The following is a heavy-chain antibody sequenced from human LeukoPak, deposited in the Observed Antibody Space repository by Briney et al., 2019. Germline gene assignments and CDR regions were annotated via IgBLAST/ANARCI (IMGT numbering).Heavy chain of an antibody. CDR1: GYSFTSYW. CDR3: ARQGHNFFDY. Sequence: GESLRISCKGSGYSFTSYWISWVRQMPRKGLEWMGRIDPSDSYTDYSPSFQGHVTISADKSISTAYLQWSTLKASDTAMYYCARQGHNFFDYWGQGTLVTVSS. V-gene: IGHV5-10-1*01. CDR2: IDPSDSYT. J-gene: IGHJ4*02.